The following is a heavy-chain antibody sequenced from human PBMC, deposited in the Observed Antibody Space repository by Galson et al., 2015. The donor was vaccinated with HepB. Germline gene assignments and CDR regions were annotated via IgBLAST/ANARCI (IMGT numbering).Heavy chain of an antibody. Sequence: SLRLSCAASGFTFSSYWMSWVRQAPGKGLEWVANIRQDGSEKYYVDSVKGRFTISRDNAKNSLYLQMNSLRAEDTAVYYCVSSNSGGGFDYWGQGTLVTVSS. J-gene: IGHJ4*02. CDR2: IRQDGSEK. CDR1: GFTFSSYW. CDR3: VSSNSGGGFDY. D-gene: IGHD4-11*01. V-gene: IGHV3-7*01.